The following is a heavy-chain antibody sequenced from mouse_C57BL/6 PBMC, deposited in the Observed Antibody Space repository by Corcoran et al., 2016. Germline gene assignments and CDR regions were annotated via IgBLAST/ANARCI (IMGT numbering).Heavy chain of an antibody. V-gene: IGHV1-26*01. Sequence: EVQLQQSGPELVKPGASVKISCKASGYTFTDYYMNWVKQSHGKSLEWIGDINPNNDGTKYNQKFKGKATLTVDKSSSTAYMELRSLTSEDSAVYYCAKYYAIDYWGQGTSVTVSS. CDR3: AKYYAIDY. CDR1: GYTFTDYY. CDR2: INPNNDGT. J-gene: IGHJ4*01.